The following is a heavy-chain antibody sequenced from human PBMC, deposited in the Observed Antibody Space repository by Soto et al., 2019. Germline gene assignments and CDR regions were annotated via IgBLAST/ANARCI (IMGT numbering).Heavy chain of an antibody. D-gene: IGHD3-10*01. CDR3: ARDGLWFGELFPFGP. Sequence: GASVKVSCKASGYTFTSYGISWVRQAPGQGLEWMGWISAYNGNTNYAQKLQGRVTMTTDTSTSTAYMELRSLRSDDTAVYYCARDGLWFGELFPFGPWGQGTLVTVSS. V-gene: IGHV1-18*01. J-gene: IGHJ5*02. CDR2: ISAYNGNT. CDR1: GYTFTSYG.